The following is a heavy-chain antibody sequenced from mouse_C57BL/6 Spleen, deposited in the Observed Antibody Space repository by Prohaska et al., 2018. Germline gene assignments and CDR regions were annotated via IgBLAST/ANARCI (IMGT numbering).Heavy chain of an antibody. V-gene: IGHV1-18*01. CDR2: INPNNGGT. CDR3: ARGGSGWLPPYFDV. Sequence: EVQLQQSGPELVKPGASVKIPCKASGYTFTAYNMDWVKQSHGKILEWIGDINPNNGGTIYNQKFKGKATLTVDKSSSTAYMELRSLTSEDTAVYYFARGGSGWLPPYFDVWGTGTTVTVSS. CDR1: GYTFTAYN. D-gene: IGHD2-3*01. J-gene: IGHJ1*03.